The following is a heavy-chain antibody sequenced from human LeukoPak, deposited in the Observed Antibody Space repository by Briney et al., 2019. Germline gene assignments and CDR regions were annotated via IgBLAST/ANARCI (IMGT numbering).Heavy chain of an antibody. J-gene: IGHJ4*02. Sequence: GSLRLSCAASGFTFSTSWMSWVRQAPGKGLVWVSRIAGDGGGTNYADSVKGRFTVSRDNAMNTLYLQMNSLRAEDTAVYYCASGSYHSGDKWGQGTLVTVSS. CDR1: GFTFSTSW. CDR3: ASGSYHSGDK. CDR2: IAGDGGGT. V-gene: IGHV3-74*01. D-gene: IGHD6-19*01.